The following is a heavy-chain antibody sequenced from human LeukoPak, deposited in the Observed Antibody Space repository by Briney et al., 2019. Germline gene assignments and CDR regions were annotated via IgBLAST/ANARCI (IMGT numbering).Heavy chain of an antibody. V-gene: IGHV1-2*02. J-gene: IGHJ4*02. CDR2: INPNSGGT. D-gene: IGHD2-2*01. CDR1: GYSFTSYG. Sequence: ASVKVSCKASGYSFTSYGISWVRQAPGQGLEWMGWINPNSGGTNYAQKFQGRVTMTRDTSISTAYMELSRLRSDDTAVYYCARALEALGYCSSTSCSNSDYWGQGTLVTVSS. CDR3: ARALEALGYCSSTSCSNSDY.